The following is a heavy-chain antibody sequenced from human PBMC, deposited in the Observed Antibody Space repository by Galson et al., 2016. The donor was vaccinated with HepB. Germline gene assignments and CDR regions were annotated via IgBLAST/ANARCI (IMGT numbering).Heavy chain of an antibody. CDR3: ATYYYGLGHAY. V-gene: IGHV3-7*03. D-gene: IGHD3-10*01. CDR2: IKPDGSEK. Sequence: SLRLSCAASGFSFGSYWMSWVRQSPGKGLEWVANIKPDGSEKYYVDSVKGRFTISRDNAKNSLYLQMNSRRDGDTAIYYCATYYYGLGHAYWGQGTLITFSS. J-gene: IGHJ4*02. CDR1: GFSFGSYW.